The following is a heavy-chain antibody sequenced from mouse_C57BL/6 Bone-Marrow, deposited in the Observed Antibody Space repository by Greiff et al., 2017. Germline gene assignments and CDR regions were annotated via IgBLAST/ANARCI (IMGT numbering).Heavy chain of an antibody. D-gene: IGHD1-1*01. CDR1: GYTFTDYA. V-gene: IGHV1-67*01. Sequence: QVQLQQSGPELVRPGVSVKISCKGSGYTFTDYAMHWVKQSHATSLEWIGVISTYYGDASYNQKFKDKATMTVDKSSSTAYMELARLTSEDSAVYYCAREGVRTVGAPRWYFDVWGTGTTVTVSS. CDR3: AREGVRTVGAPRWYFDV. CDR2: ISTYYGDA. J-gene: IGHJ1*03.